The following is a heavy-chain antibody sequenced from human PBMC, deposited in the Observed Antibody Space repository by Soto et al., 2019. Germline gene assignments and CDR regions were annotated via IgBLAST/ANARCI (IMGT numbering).Heavy chain of an antibody. CDR3: ARTDTSGYNSYYYYHGMDV. CDR1: GYSFTSYW. V-gene: IGHV5-10-1*01. CDR2: IDPSDSYT. Sequence: GESLKISCKGSGYSFTSYWISWVRQMPGKGLEWMGRIDPSDSYTNYSPSFQGHVTISADKSISTAYLQWSSLKASDTAMYYCARTDTSGYNSYYYYHGMDVWGQGTTVTVSS. J-gene: IGHJ6*02. D-gene: IGHD3-22*01.